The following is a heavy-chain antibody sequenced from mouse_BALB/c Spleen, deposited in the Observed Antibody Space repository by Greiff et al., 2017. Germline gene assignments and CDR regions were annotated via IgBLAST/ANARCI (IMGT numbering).Heavy chain of an antibody. CDR2: IYPGDGDT. Sequence: VKLMESGAELARPGASVKLSCKASGYTFTSYWMQWVKQRPGQGLEWIGAIYPGDGDTRYTQKFKGKATLTADKSSSTAYMQLSSLASEDSAVYYCARSDRVVAPFDYWGQGTTLTVSS. CDR3: ARSDRVVAPFDY. CDR1: GYTFTSYW. V-gene: IGHV1-87*01. D-gene: IGHD1-1*01. J-gene: IGHJ2*01.